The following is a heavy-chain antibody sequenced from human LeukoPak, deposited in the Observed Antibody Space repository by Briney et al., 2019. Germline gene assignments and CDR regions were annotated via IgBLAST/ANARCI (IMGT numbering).Heavy chain of an antibody. J-gene: IGHJ6*02. CDR3: ARDDILTGYPYYYYGMDV. CDR1: GYIFTSYA. D-gene: IGHD3-9*01. V-gene: IGHV7-4-1*02. Sequence: GASVKVSCKASGYIFTSYALNWVRQAPGQGLEWMGWINTNTGNPTNAQGFTGRSVLSLDTSVSTAYLQISSLKAEDTAVYYCARDDILTGYPYYYYGMDVWGQGTTVTVSS. CDR2: INTNTGNP.